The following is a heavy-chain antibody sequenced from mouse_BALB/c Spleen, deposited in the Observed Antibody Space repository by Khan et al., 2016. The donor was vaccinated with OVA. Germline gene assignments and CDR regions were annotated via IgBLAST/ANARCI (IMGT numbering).Heavy chain of an antibody. CDR2: ISNLAYSI. CDR1: GFTFSDYG. J-gene: IGHJ4*01. V-gene: IGHV5-15*02. CDR3: ARSWAMDY. Sequence: EVQLQESGGGLVQPGGSRKLSCAASGFTFSDYGMAWVRQAPGKGPEWVAFISNLAYSIYYADTVTGRFTISRENAKNTLYLEMISLRSEDTAMYYCARSWAMDYWGQGTSVTVSS.